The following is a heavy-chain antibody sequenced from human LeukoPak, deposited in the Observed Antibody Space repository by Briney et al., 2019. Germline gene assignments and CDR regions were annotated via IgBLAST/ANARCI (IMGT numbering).Heavy chain of an antibody. Sequence: GGSLRLSCAASGFTFSSYWMHWVRQAPGKGLVWVSRINSDGSSTSYADSVKGRFTISRDNAKNSLYLQMNSLRPEDTALYYCAKDIRMAVTIGVTGFDLWGQGTMVTVSS. J-gene: IGHJ3*01. D-gene: IGHD5-24*01. CDR2: INSDGSST. CDR1: GFTFSSYW. V-gene: IGHV3-74*01. CDR3: AKDIRMAVTIGVTGFDL.